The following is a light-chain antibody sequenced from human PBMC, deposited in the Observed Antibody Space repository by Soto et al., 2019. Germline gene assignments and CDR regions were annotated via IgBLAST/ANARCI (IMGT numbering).Light chain of an antibody. CDR2: GAS. CDR1: QSVSSTY. Sequence: EIVLTQSPGTLSLPPGERATLSCRASQSVSSTYFAWYQQKPGQAPRLLIYGASSRATGIPDRFSGSGSGTDFTLTITRLEPEDFALYYCQQYISSITFGQGTRLEIK. J-gene: IGKJ5*01. V-gene: IGKV3-20*01. CDR3: QQYISSIT.